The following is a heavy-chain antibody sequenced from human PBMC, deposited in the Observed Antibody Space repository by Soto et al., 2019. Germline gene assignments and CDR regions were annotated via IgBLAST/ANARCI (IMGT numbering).Heavy chain of an antibody. CDR3: ARTDPGTISYFDY. D-gene: IGHD3-3*01. Sequence: GGSLRLSCAASGFTVSSNYMSWVRQAPGKGLEWVSVIYSGGSTYYADSVKGRFTISRDNSENTLYLQMNSLRAEDTAVYYCARTDPGTISYFDYWGQGTLVTVSS. CDR2: IYSGGST. V-gene: IGHV3-66*01. J-gene: IGHJ4*02. CDR1: GFTVSSNY.